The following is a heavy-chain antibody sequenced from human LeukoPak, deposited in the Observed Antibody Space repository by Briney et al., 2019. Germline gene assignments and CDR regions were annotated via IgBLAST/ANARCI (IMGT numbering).Heavy chain of an antibody. V-gene: IGHV3-21*01. CDR3: AREFNTVGNFDY. J-gene: IGHJ4*02. CDR2: IYFTGNYI. Sequence: PGGSLRLSCVTSGFTFSRYSMRWVRQAPGKGLEWVSSIYFTGNYISYADSVKGRFTISRDNAKNSLHLQMNSLRAEDTAVYYCAREFNTVGNFDYWGQGTLVTVSS. CDR1: GFTFSRYS. D-gene: IGHD3-10*01.